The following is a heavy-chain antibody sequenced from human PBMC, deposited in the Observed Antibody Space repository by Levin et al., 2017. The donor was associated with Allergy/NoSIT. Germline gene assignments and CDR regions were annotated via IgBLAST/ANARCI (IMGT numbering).Heavy chain of an antibody. V-gene: IGHV1-69*04. J-gene: IGHJ4*02. Sequence: GGSLRLSCKASGGTFSSYAISWVRQAPGQGLEWMGRIIPILGIANYAQKFQGRVTITADKSTSTAYMELSSLRSEDTAVYYCARGSGYGTIWGYWGQGTLVTVSS. CDR1: GGTFSSYA. D-gene: IGHD5-12*01. CDR2: IIPILGIA. CDR3: ARGSGYGTIWGY.